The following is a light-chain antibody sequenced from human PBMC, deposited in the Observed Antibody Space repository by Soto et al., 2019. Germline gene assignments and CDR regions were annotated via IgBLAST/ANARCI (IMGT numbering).Light chain of an antibody. CDR2: DVS. Sequence: PPPLSGAPGQAITLSPAGNSRDVGGYTYVSWYQQHPGKAPKLMIYDVSNRPSGVSNRFSGSKSGNTASLTISGLQAEDEADYYCTSYTSSSTPYVFGGGTKVTVL. CDR3: TSYTSSSTPYV. J-gene: IGLJ1*01. V-gene: IGLV2-14*01. CDR1: SRDVGGYTY.